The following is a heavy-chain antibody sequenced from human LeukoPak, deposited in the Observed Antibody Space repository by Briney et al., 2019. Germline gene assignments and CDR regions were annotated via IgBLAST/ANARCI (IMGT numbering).Heavy chain of an antibody. J-gene: IGHJ4*02. V-gene: IGHV3-9*01. CDR1: GVTFEDYA. CDR2: INWARYIE. D-gene: IGHD1-26*01. CDR3: VRDNRSYNFDY. Sequence: GRPLRLSCAACGVTFEDYAMHCVREVPGKAREWGAGINWARYIEVYADSVRGRFTISPDNAKNTGYLQMNSLRAEDTAVYYCVRDNRSYNFDYWGQGTLVTVSS.